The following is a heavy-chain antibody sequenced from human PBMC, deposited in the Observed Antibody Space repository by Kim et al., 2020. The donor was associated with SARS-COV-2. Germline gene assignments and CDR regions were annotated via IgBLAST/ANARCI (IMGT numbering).Heavy chain of an antibody. V-gene: IGHV5-10-1*01. CDR3: ARQQQLVDYYYGMDV. CDR1: GYSFTSYW. CDR2: IDPSDSYT. D-gene: IGHD6-13*01. J-gene: IGHJ6*02. Sequence: GESLKISCKGSGYSFTSYWISWVRQMPGKGLEWMGRIDPSDSYTNYSPSFQGHVTISADKSISTAYLQWSSLKASDTAMYYCARQQQLVDYYYGMDVWGQGTTVTVSS.